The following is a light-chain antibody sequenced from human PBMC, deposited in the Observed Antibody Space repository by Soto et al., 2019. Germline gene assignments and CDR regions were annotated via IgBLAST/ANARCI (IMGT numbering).Light chain of an antibody. CDR2: DAS. J-gene: IGKJ4*01. CDR1: QDISNY. V-gene: IGKV1-33*01. Sequence: DIQMTQSPSSLSASVGDRVTITCQASQDISNYLNWYQQKPGKAPKLLIYDASNLETGVPSRFSGSGSGTDFTFTISSLQPEDISTYYCQQYDNLPALTFRGWTKVDIK. CDR3: QQYDNLPALT.